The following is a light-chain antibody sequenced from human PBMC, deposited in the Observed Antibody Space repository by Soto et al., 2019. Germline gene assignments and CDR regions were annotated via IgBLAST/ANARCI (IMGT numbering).Light chain of an antibody. CDR2: WAS. Sequence: DIVMTQSPDSLAVSLGERAVINCKTSQSLLYSSKNKNYLAWYQQKPGQPPKLLIYWASTRESGVPDRFSGSGSGKDFTLTISSLQAEDVAVYYCQQYYTTPLLTFVGGTKVEIK. J-gene: IGKJ4*01. CDR3: QQYYTTPLLT. V-gene: IGKV4-1*01. CDR1: QSLLYSSKNKNY.